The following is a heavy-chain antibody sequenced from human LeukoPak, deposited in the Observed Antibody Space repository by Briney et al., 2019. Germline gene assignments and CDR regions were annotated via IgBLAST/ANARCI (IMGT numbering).Heavy chain of an antibody. CDR3: ATMVRGAYFGY. CDR1: GGSISSYY. J-gene: IGHJ4*02. D-gene: IGHD3-10*01. Sequence: SETLSLTCTVSGGSISSYYWSWIRQPPGKGLEWIGYIYYSGSTNYNPSLKSRVTISVDTSKNQFSLKLSSVTAADTAVYYCATMVRGAYFGYWGQGTLVTVSS. V-gene: IGHV4-59*08. CDR2: IYYSGST.